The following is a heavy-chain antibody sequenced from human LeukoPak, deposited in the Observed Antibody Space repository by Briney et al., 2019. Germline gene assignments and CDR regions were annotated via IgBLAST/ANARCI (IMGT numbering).Heavy chain of an antibody. Sequence: ASVKVSCKASGGTFRSSAISWVRQAPGQGLEWMGGITPIFGTANYAQKFQGRVTITAVESMSTAYMELSSLRSEDTAVYYCARGWLAETTVVTPYNYWGQGTLVTVSS. CDR1: GGTFRSSA. V-gene: IGHV1-69*13. J-gene: IGHJ4*02. CDR2: ITPIFGTA. D-gene: IGHD4-23*01. CDR3: ARGWLAETTVVTPYNY.